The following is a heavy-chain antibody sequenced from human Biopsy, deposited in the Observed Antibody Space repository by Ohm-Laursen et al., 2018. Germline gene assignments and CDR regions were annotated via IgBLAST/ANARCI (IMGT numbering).Heavy chain of an antibody. CDR2: IIPMFGTA. Sequence: SSVKVSYKASGGTFINYAISWVRQAPGQGLEWMGGIIPMFGTANYAQMFQGRVTISADESTGTSYMELSSLTTEDTAIYYCARGPHSGSHSCFDYWGRGTLVTVSS. CDR1: GGTFINYA. V-gene: IGHV1-69*01. D-gene: IGHD1-26*01. CDR3: ARGPHSGSHSCFDY. J-gene: IGHJ4*02.